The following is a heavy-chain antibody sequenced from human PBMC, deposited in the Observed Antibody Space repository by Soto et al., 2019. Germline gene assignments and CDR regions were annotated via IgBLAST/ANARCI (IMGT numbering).Heavy chain of an antibody. V-gene: IGHV3-23*01. CDR2: ISSSGGNT. Sequence: PGGSLLLSCAASVFTFSNYGMTWVRRTPGKGLELVSSISSSGGNTYYADSVKGRFTISRDNSKNTLYLQMNSLRADDTAAYYCAKTTFYHGSGSYFPFDYWGQGTMVTVSS. CDR3: AKTTFYHGSGSYFPFDY. D-gene: IGHD3-10*01. CDR1: VFTFSNYG. J-gene: IGHJ4*02.